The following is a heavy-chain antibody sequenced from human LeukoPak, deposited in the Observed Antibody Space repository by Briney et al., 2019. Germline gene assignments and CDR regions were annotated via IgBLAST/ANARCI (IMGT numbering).Heavy chain of an antibody. J-gene: IGHJ4*02. CDR3: ARAREITVSGTDYFDH. V-gene: IGHV3-7*01. CDR2: IKHDGSGP. CDR1: GFTFSNYW. D-gene: IGHD6-19*01. Sequence: GGSLRLSCAVSGFTFSNYWMTWVRQAPGKGLEWVANIKHDGSGPSYLDSVRGRFTISRDNARNSLSLQMTSLRAEDTAVYYCARAREITVSGTDYFDHWGQGTLVTVSS.